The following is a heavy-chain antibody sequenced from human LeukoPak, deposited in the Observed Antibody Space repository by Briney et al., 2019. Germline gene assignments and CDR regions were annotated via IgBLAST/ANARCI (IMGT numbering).Heavy chain of an antibody. CDR1: GVSISSGGYY. V-gene: IGHV4-31*03. CDR2: IYYSGST. Sequence: SETLSLTCTVSGVSISSGGYYWSWIRQHPGKGLEWIGYIYYSGSTYYNPSLKSRVTISVDASKNQFSLKLSSVTAADTAVYYCARDVGYGVDYWGQGTLVTVSS. J-gene: IGHJ4*02. D-gene: IGHD4-17*01. CDR3: ARDVGYGVDY.